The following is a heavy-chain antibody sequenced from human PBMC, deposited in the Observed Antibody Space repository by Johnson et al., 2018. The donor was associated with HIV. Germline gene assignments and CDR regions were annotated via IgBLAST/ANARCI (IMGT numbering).Heavy chain of an antibody. CDR2: ISSSGSTI. CDR3: ATSHGSHGAFDI. J-gene: IGHJ3*02. CDR1: GFTFDDYG. Sequence: QVQLVESGGGVVRPGGSLRLSCAASGFTFDDYGMSWIRQAPGKGLEWVSYISSSGSTIYYADSVKGRFTISRDNAKNSLYLQMNSLRAEDTAVYYCATSHGSHGAFDIWGQGTMVTVSS. D-gene: IGHD1-26*01. V-gene: IGHV3-11*04.